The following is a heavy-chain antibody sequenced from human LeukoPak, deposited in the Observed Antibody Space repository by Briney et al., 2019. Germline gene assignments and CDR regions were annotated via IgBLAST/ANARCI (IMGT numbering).Heavy chain of an antibody. D-gene: IGHD2-2*01. Sequence: ASVKVSCKASGYTFTGYHMHWVRQAPGQGLEWMGRINPNSGDTSSAQNFQGRVTMTRDTSISTAYMELSRLRSDDTAVYYCARDYRSSTSCLFDYWGQGTLVTVSS. CDR1: GYTFTGYH. CDR2: INPNSGDT. CDR3: ARDYRSSTSCLFDY. J-gene: IGHJ4*02. V-gene: IGHV1-2*06.